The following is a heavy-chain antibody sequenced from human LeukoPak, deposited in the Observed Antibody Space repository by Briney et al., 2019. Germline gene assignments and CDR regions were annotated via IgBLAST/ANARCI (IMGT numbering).Heavy chain of an antibody. CDR2: ISYDGSDK. CDR3: AKQSLSHTLNWFDP. D-gene: IGHD6-19*01. J-gene: IGHJ5*02. Sequence: GGSLRLSCAASGFSFSSYGMHWVRQVPGKGLEWVAVISYDGSDKYYVDSVKGRFTLSRDNSKNTLYLQMNSLRPEDTAVYYCAKQSLSHTLNWFDPWGQGTLVTVSS. CDR1: GFSFSSYG. V-gene: IGHV3-30*18.